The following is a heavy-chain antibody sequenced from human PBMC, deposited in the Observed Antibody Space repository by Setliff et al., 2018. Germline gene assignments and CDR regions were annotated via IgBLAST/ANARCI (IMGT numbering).Heavy chain of an antibody. D-gene: IGHD2-21*01. CDR3: ARHDTTWPGVIDS. CDR1: GFNFYDFA. Sequence: GGSLSLSCTTSGFNFYDFALSWVRQAPGKGLEWVSVISGLHFETSYAESVRGRFIISRDNSENTLYLQMSSLRAGDTAVYYCARHDTTWPGVIDSWGQGTLVTVSS. CDR2: ISGLHFET. J-gene: IGHJ4*02. V-gene: IGHV3-23*01.